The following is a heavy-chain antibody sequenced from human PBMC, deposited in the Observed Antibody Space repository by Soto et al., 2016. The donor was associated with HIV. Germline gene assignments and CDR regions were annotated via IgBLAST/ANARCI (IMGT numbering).Heavy chain of an antibody. V-gene: IGHV3-66*01. CDR3: ALGRFQYI. CDR2: IYGGGST. Sequence: EMQLVESGGDLVQPGGSLRLSCVVSGSTVNSDYMSWVRQPPGKGLEWVSLIYGGGSTSYADSVKGRFTISRDKSKSTVYLQMNSLRVEDTAAYYCALGRFQYIWGQGTLVTVSS. D-gene: IGHD3-3*01. CDR1: GSTVNSDY. J-gene: IGHJ1*01.